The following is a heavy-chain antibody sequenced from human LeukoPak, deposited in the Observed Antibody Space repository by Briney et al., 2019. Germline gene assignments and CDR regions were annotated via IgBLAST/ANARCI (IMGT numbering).Heavy chain of an antibody. CDR1: GFTFSSYE. CDR2: ISSSGSTI. D-gene: IGHD3-10*01. CDR3: ARDSPMVRGASHSDV. Sequence: GGSLRLSCAASGFTFSSYEMNWVRQAPGKGLEWVSYISSSGSTIYYADSVKGRFTISRDNAKNSLYLQMNSLRAEDTAVYYCARDSPMVRGASHSDVWGKGTTVTVSS. V-gene: IGHV3-48*03. J-gene: IGHJ6*04.